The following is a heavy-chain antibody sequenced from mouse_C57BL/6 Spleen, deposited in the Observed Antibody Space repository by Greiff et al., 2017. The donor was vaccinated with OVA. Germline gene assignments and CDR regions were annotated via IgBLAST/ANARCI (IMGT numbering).Heavy chain of an antibody. CDR1: GYTFTDYY. V-gene: IGHV1-77*01. J-gene: IGHJ2*01. CDR2: IGPGSGST. Sequence: QVQLQQSGAELVKPGASVKISCKASGYTFTDYYINWVKQRPGQGLEWIGKIGPGSGSTYYNEKFKGKATLTADKSSSTAYMQRSSLTSEDSSVYIWARAYGSSFYYFDYWGQGTTLTVSS. D-gene: IGHD1-1*01. CDR3: ARAYGSSFYYFDY.